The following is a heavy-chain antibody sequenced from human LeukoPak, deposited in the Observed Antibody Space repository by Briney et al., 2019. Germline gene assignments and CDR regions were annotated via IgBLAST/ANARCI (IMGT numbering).Heavy chain of an antibody. J-gene: IGHJ4*02. V-gene: IGHV4-38-2*02. D-gene: IGHD6-19*01. CDR2: IYHSGNT. CDR3: ARHGYIAVAGTVDY. CDR1: GYSISSGHY. Sequence: PSETLSLTCTVSGYSISSGHYWGWVRQPPGKGLEWIGSIYHSGNTYCNPSLKSRVTFSVDTSKNQFSLNLSSVTAADTAVYYCARHGYIAVAGTVDYWVQGTLITVSS.